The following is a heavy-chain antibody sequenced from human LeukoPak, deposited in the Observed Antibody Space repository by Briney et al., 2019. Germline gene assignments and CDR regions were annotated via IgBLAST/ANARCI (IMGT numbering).Heavy chain of an antibody. V-gene: IGHV3-9*01. D-gene: IGHD6-13*01. CDR3: AKDGAAGGDYYYYMDV. CDR1: GFTFSRYA. Sequence: GRSLRLSCAAPGFTFSRYAMHWVRQAPGTGLEWVSGISWNSGSISYADSVKGRFTISRDNAKNSLYLQMNSPRAEDTALYYCAKDGAAGGDYYYYMDVWGKGTTVTISS. CDR2: ISWNSGSI. J-gene: IGHJ6*03.